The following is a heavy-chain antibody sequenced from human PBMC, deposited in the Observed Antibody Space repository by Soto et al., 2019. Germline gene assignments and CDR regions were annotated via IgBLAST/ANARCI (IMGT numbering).Heavy chain of an antibody. CDR3: AIEGPVKVKNV. V-gene: IGHV1-69*06. CDR2: IIPVFGTA. CDR1: GGTFSSSA. D-gene: IGHD3-22*01. J-gene: IGHJ6*02. Sequence: QVQLVQSGAEVKKPGSSVKVSCKASGGTFSSSAISWVRQAPGQGLEWMGAIIPVFGTAHYAQKVQGRVTITAVKLTRTPSTQLSRLTSEDTAVYYRAIEGPVKVKNVWGQGTTVTVPS.